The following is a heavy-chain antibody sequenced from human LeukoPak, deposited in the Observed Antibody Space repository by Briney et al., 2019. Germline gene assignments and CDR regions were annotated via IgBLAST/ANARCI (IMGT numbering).Heavy chain of an antibody. CDR2: IIPIFGTA. D-gene: IGHD3-22*01. J-gene: IGHJ4*02. CDR1: GGTFSSYA. Sequence: SVKVSCKASGGTFSSYAISWVRQAPGQGLEWMGGIIPIFGTANYAQKFQGRVTITADESTSTAYMELSSLRSEDTAVYYCAREADMYSYDISGYHPFVYFDYWGQGTLVTVSS. CDR3: AREADMYSYDISGYHPFVYFDY. V-gene: IGHV1-69*13.